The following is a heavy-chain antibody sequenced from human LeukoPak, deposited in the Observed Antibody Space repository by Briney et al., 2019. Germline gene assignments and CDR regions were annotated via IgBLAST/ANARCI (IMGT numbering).Heavy chain of an antibody. Sequence: GGSLRLSCAASGLTFSSYSMNWVRQAPGKGLEWVSSISSSSSYIYYADSAKGRFTISRDNAKNSLYLQMNSLRAEDTAVYYCVRDRTLGVRDGFILAWGQGTLVTVSS. D-gene: IGHD5-24*01. CDR3: VRDRTLGVRDGFILA. J-gene: IGHJ5*02. CDR1: GLTFSSYS. CDR2: ISSSSSYI. V-gene: IGHV3-21*01.